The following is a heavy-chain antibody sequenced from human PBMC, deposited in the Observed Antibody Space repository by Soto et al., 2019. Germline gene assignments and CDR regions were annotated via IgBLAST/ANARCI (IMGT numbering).Heavy chain of an antibody. CDR1: GFSLSTSGMC. J-gene: IGHJ4*02. CDR3: ARGVGDLLWKARPYYFDY. Sequence: SGPTLVNPTPTLTLTCTFSGFSLSTSGMCVSWIRQPPGKALEWLALIDWDGDKYYSTSLKTRLTISKDTSKNQVVLTMTNMDPVDTATYYCARGVGDLLWKARPYYFDYWGQGTLVTVSS. CDR2: IDWDGDK. D-gene: IGHD3-10*01. V-gene: IGHV2-70*01.